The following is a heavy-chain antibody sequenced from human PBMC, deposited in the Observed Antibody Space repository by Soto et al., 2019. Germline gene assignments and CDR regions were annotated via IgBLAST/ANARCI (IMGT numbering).Heavy chain of an antibody. D-gene: IGHD6-6*01. Sequence: SVKVSWKASGGTFSSYAISWVRQAPGQGLEWMGGIIPIFGTANYAQKFQGRVTITADESTSTAYMELSSLRSEDTAVYYCASREYSSSHNWFDPWGQGTLVTVSS. CDR3: ASREYSSSHNWFDP. CDR2: IIPIFGTA. CDR1: GGTFSSYA. J-gene: IGHJ5*02. V-gene: IGHV1-69*13.